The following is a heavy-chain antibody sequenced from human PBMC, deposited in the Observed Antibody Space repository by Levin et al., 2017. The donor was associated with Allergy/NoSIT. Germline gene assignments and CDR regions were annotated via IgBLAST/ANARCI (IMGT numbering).Heavy chain of an antibody. CDR3: ARAPRGRIIGSAGPYYFDY. CDR1: GGSINSYY. CDR2: IFYSGST. Sequence: GSLRLSCNVSGGSINSYYWSWIRQSPGKGLEWIGYIFYSGSTDYNPSLESRVTISVDTSKNQFSVKLTSVTAADTAMYYCARAPRGRIIGSAGPYYFDYWGQGILVTVSS. J-gene: IGHJ4*02. V-gene: IGHV4-59*01. D-gene: IGHD1-20*01.